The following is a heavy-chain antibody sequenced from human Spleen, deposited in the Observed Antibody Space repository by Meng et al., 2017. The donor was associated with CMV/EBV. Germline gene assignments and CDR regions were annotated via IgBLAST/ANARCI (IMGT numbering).Heavy chain of an antibody. CDR1: GFTFSSYE. J-gene: IGHJ6*02. Sequence: GESLKISCAASGFTFSSYEMNWVRQAPGKGLEWISFISSSGRTRNYAEAVKGRFTISRDNAKNSLYLQMNSLRGEDTAIYYCAREFFEESGSWGYGMDVWGQGTTVTVSS. V-gene: IGHV3-48*03. CDR3: AREFFEESGSWGYGMDV. CDR2: ISSSGRTR. D-gene: IGHD1-26*01.